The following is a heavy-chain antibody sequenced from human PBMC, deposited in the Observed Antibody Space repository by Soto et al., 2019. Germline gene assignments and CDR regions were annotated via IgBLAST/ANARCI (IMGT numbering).Heavy chain of an antibody. V-gene: IGHV3-73*01. J-gene: IGHJ4*02. D-gene: IGHD3-9*01. CDR2: IRDKANSYAT. CDR1: GFTFSGSA. CDR3: SRDDSDWFFN. Sequence: GGSLRLSCAASGFTFSGSAMHWVRQASGKGLEWVGRIRDKANSYATAYTASVKGRFTIPRDDSKNTAYLQMNSLKTEDTAVYYCSRDDSDWFFNWGRGTLVTVSS.